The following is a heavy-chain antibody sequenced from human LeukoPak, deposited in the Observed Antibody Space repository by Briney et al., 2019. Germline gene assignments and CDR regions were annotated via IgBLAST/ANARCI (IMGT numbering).Heavy chain of an antibody. CDR3: ARQPVKTYYDILTGYYNEIDY. J-gene: IGHJ4*02. CDR1: GYSFTSYW. Sequence: GESLKISCKGSGYSFTSYWIGWVRQVPGKGLERMGIIYPGDSDTRYSPSFQGQVTISADKSISTAYLQWSSLKASDTAMYYCARQPVKTYYDILTGYYNEIDYWGQGTLVTASS. CDR2: IYPGDSDT. D-gene: IGHD3-9*01. V-gene: IGHV5-51*01.